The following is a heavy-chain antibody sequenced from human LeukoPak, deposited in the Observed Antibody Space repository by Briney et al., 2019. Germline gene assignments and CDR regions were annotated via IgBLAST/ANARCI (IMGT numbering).Heavy chain of an antibody. CDR3: ARGETTVTPYYYYYMDV. V-gene: IGHV1-69*05. CDR1: GGTFSSYA. CDR2: IIPIFGTA. J-gene: IGHJ6*03. D-gene: IGHD4-17*01. Sequence: SVKVSCKASGGTFSSYAISWVRQAPGQGLEWMGRIIPIFGTANYAQKFQGRVTITTDESTSTAYMELSSLRSEDTAAYYCARGETTVTPYYYYYMDVWGKGTTVTVSS.